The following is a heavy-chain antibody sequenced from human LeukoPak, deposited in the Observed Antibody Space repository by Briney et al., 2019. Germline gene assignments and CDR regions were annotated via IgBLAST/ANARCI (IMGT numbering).Heavy chain of an antibody. Sequence: SETLSLTCTVSGGSISSSSYYWGWIRQPPGKGLEWIGSIYYSGSTYYNPSLKSRVTISVDTSKNQFSLKLSSETAADTAVYYCARHRIAAATYWGQGTLVTVST. J-gene: IGHJ4*02. D-gene: IGHD6-13*01. CDR3: ARHRIAAATY. CDR1: GGSISSSSYY. CDR2: IYYSGST. V-gene: IGHV4-39*01.